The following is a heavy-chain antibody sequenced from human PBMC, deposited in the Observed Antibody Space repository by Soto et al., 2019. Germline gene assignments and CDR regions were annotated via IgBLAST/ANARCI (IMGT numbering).Heavy chain of an antibody. Sequence: SVKVSCKASGFTFTSSAVQWVRQARGQRLEWIGWIVVGSGNTNYAQKFQERVTITRDMSTSTAYMELSSLRSEDTAVYYCAAPQTYYYDSSGYYSDAFDIWGQGTMVTVSS. CDR1: GFTFTSSA. CDR3: AAPQTYYYDSSGYYSDAFDI. CDR2: IVVGSGNT. D-gene: IGHD3-22*01. V-gene: IGHV1-58*01. J-gene: IGHJ3*02.